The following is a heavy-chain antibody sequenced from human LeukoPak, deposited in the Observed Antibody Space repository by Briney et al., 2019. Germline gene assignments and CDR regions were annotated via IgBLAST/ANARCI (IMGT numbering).Heavy chain of an antibody. D-gene: IGHD5-12*01. CDR3: ARVGSPFIVATTNVGDWFDP. CDR2: INPNSGGT. J-gene: IGHJ5*02. CDR1: GYTFTGYY. V-gene: IGHV1-2*02. Sequence: ASVKVSCKASGYTFTGYYMHWVRQAPGQGLEWMGWINPNSGGTNYAQKFQGRVTMTRDTSISTAYMELSRLRSDDTAVYYCARVGSPFIVATTNVGDWFDPWGQGTLVTVSS.